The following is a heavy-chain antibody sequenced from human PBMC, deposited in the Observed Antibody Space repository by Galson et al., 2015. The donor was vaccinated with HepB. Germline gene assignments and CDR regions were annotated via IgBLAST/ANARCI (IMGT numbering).Heavy chain of an antibody. CDR1: GYTFISYG. Sequence: SVKVSCKASGYTFISYGISWVRQAPGQGLEWMGWISAYNGNTNYAQKLQGRVTMTTDTSTSTAYMELRSLRSDDTAVYYCARDNDYQLLFFGYYYYGMDVWGQGTTVTVSS. CDR2: ISAYNGNT. D-gene: IGHD2-2*01. V-gene: IGHV1-18*01. CDR3: ARDNDYQLLFFGYYYYGMDV. J-gene: IGHJ6*02.